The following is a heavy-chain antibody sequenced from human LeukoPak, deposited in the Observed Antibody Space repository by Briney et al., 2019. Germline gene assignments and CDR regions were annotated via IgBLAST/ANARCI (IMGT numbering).Heavy chain of an antibody. V-gene: IGHV5-51*01. Sequence: HGESLKISCKGSGYSFTSYWIGWVRQMPGKGLEWMEIIYPGDSDTRYSPSFQGQVAISADKSISTAYLQWSSLKASDTAMYYCARLFSSWTTYYYYGMDVWGQGTTVTVSS. D-gene: IGHD2-2*01. J-gene: IGHJ6*02. CDR2: IYPGDSDT. CDR3: ARLFSSWTTYYYYGMDV. CDR1: GYSFTSYW.